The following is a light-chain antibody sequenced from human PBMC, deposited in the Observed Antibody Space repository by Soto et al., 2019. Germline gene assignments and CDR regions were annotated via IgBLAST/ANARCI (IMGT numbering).Light chain of an antibody. CDR3: QQYVCSPLA. CDR1: QSVSSSY. Sequence: EIVLTQSPGTLSLSPGERATLSCRASQSVSSSYLAWYQQKPGQAPRLLIYGASSRATGIPDRVSGSGSGTDFTLTISRLEPEGCAVYYCQQYVCSPLAFGTETQVDI. V-gene: IGKV3-20*01. J-gene: IGKJ3*01. CDR2: GAS.